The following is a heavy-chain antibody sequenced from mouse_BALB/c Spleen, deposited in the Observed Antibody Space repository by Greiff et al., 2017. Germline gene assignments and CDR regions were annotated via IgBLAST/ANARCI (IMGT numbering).Heavy chain of an antibody. CDR3: AITTVEGYFDY. CDR1: GYTFTNYW. D-gene: IGHD1-1*01. J-gene: IGHJ2*01. V-gene: IGHV1-63*01. CDR2: IYPGGGYT. Sequence: VQLQQSGAELVRPGTSVKISCKASGYTFTNYWLGWVKQRPGHGLEWIGDIYPGGGYTNYNEKFKGKATLTVDKSSSTAYMQLKSLTSEDSAVYYCAITTVEGYFDYWGQGTTLTVSS.